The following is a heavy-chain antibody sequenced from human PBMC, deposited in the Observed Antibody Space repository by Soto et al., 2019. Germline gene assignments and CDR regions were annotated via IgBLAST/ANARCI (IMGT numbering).Heavy chain of an antibody. CDR3: ARDPGDYDGMDV. CDR1: GFTFSSYA. Sequence: GGSLRLSCAASGFTFSSYAMHWVRQAPGKGLEWVAVISYDGSNKYYADSVKGRFTISRDNSKNTLYLQMNSLRAEDTAVYYCARDPGDYDGMDVWGQVTTVTVSS. V-gene: IGHV3-30*04. J-gene: IGHJ6*02. CDR2: ISYDGSNK.